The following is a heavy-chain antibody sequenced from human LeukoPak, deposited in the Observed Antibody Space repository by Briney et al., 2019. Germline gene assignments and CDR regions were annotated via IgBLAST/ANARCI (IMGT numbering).Heavy chain of an antibody. Sequence: PGGSLRLSCAASGFNFINYGMHWVRQAPGKGLEWVAVIWYDGTNKYYADSVKGRFTISRDSFKNTLYLQMRSLRAEDTAVYYCARDRQTGDAFDIWGQGTMVTVSS. CDR1: GFNFINYG. CDR3: ARDRQTGDAFDI. V-gene: IGHV3-33*01. CDR2: IWYDGTNK. J-gene: IGHJ3*02.